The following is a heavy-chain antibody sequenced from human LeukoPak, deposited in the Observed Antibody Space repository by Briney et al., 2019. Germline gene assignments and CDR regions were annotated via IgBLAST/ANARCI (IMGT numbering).Heavy chain of an antibody. CDR1: GFTFSNAW. V-gene: IGHV3-15*01. CDR3: TTDVHDYGGVFDY. CDR2: IKSKTDGGTT. Sequence: GGSLRLSCAASGFTFSNAWMSWVRQAPGKGLEWVGRIKSKTDGGTTDYAAPVKGRFTISRDDSKNTQYLQMNSLKTEDTAVYYCTTDVHDYGGVFDYWGQGTLVTVSS. D-gene: IGHD4-23*01. J-gene: IGHJ4*02.